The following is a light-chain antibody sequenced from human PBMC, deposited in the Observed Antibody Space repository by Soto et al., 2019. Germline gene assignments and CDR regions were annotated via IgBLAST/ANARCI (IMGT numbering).Light chain of an antibody. CDR1: SSDVGGYNY. J-gene: IGLJ1*01. CDR3: SSCTSSSYV. CDR2: EVS. Sequence: QSVLTQPASVSGSPGQSITISCTGTSSDVGGYNYVSWYQQHPGKAPKLMIYEVSNRPSGVSNRFSGSKSGNTASLTISGLQAEDEADYYCSSCTSSSYVFGTGTKVTVL. V-gene: IGLV2-14*01.